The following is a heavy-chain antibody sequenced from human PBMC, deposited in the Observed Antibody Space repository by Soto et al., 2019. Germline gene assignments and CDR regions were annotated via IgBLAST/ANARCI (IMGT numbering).Heavy chain of an antibody. Sequence: SETLSLTCTVSGGSVSGYFWTWFRQPPEKGLEWIGYISYSGTTYYNTSLNSRVTMSVDTSRNQFSLKLTSVTAADTAVYYCARESYYGSGATVVGYWGLGTLVTVSS. CDR1: GGSVSGYF. J-gene: IGHJ4*02. D-gene: IGHD3-10*01. V-gene: IGHV4-59*02. CDR3: ARESYYGSGATVVGY. CDR2: ISYSGTT.